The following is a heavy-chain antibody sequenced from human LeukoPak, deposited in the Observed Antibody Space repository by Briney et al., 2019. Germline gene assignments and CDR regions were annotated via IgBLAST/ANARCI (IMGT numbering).Heavy chain of an antibody. J-gene: IGHJ5*02. Sequence: GGSLRLSCAASGFTFSSYAMHWVRQAPGKGLEWVAVISYDGCNKYYADSVKGRFTISRDNSKNTLYLQMNSLRAEDTAVYYCARDFTYDHWFDPWGQGTLVTVSS. V-gene: IGHV3-30-3*01. CDR3: ARDFTYDHWFDP. D-gene: IGHD5-12*01. CDR2: ISYDGCNK. CDR1: GFTFSSYA.